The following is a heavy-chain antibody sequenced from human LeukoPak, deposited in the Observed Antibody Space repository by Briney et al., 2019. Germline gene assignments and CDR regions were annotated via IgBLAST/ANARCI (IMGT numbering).Heavy chain of an antibody. J-gene: IGHJ4*02. Sequence: PGGSLRLSCAASGFTFSSYEMNWVRQAPGKGLEWISYISNSCSTKYYADAVKGRFTISRDNAKNSVFLQMNSLRAEDTAVYYCAAVIDYWGQGTLVTVSS. V-gene: IGHV3-48*03. CDR2: ISNSCSTK. CDR1: GFTFSSYE. CDR3: AAVIDY.